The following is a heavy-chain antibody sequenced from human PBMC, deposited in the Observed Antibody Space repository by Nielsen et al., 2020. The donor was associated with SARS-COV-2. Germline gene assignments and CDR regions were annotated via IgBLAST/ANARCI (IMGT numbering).Heavy chain of an antibody. D-gene: IGHD2-2*01. J-gene: IGHJ4*02. CDR3: ASGEYQLQIFDY. Sequence: GESLKISCAASGFTFSSYWMHWVRQAPGKGLVWVSRINSDGSSTSYADSVKGRFTISRDNSKNTLYLQMNSLRAEDTAVYYCASGEYQLQIFDYWGQGTLVTVSS. CDR2: INSDGSST. CDR1: GFTFSSYW. V-gene: IGHV3-74*01.